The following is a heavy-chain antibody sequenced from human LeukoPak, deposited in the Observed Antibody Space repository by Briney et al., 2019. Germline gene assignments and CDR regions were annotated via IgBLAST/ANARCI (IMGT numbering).Heavy chain of an antibody. CDR3: ARVGSGWCAPNAFDI. V-gene: IGHV4-59*01. CDR1: GGSISSYY. D-gene: IGHD6-19*01. CDR2: IYYSGST. Sequence: SETLSLTCTVSGGSISSYYWSWIRQPPGKGLEWIGYIYYSGSTNYNPSLKSRVTISVDTSKNQFSLKLSSVTAADTAVYYCARVGSGWCAPNAFDIWGQGTMVTVSS. J-gene: IGHJ3*02.